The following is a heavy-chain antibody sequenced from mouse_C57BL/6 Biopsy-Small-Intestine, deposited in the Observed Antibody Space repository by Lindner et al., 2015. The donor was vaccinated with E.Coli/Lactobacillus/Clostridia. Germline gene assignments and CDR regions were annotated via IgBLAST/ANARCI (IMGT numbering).Heavy chain of an antibody. CDR1: GYTFIGYY. Sequence: SVKVSCKASGYTFIGYYIHWVRQAPGQGLEWMGWISPNSGDTKYAQNFQGRVTMTTDTSISTAYMELSRLRSDDTAVYYCARDEAGTNPDYFDYWGQGTLVTVSS. V-gene: IGHV1-66*01. CDR3: ARDEAGTNPDYFDY. CDR2: ISPNSGDT. D-gene: IGHD3-2*02. J-gene: IGHJ2*01.